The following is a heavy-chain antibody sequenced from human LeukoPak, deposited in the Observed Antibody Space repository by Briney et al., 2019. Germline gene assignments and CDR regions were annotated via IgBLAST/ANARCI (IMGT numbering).Heavy chain of an antibody. J-gene: IGHJ4*02. V-gene: IGHV4-59*08. CDR1: GGSISSYY. CDR2: IYYSGST. CDR3: ARGYGSGSYYTY. Sequence: SETLSLTCTVSGGSISSYYWSWIRQPPGKGLEWIGYIYYSGSTNHNPSLKSRVTISVDTSQNQFSLKLSSVTAADTAVYYCARGYGSGSYYTYWGQGTLVTVSS. D-gene: IGHD3-10*01.